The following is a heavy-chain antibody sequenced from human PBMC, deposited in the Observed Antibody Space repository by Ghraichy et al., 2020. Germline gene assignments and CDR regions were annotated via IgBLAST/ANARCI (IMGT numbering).Heavy chain of an antibody. D-gene: IGHD3-16*01. CDR1: GFTFSSYT. V-gene: IGHV3-23*01. CDR2: ISGSGSST. CDR3: AKGDYPPDY. J-gene: IGHJ4*02. Sequence: GESLNISCAASGFTFSSYTMTWVRQAPGKGLEWVSAISGSGSSTYDTDSVKGRFTISRDNSKNTLYLQMNSLRAEDTAVYYCAKGDYPPDYWGQGTLVTVSS.